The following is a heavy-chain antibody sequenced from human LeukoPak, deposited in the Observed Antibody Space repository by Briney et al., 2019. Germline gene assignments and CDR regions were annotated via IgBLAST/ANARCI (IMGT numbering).Heavy chain of an antibody. D-gene: IGHD3-22*01. Sequence: PGGSLRLSCEASGFTFSNYAMSWIRQAPGKGLEWVSAVSGSGGSTFYADSVKGRFTISRDTSENTLYLQMNSLRVEDTAVYYCAKSRARREGSSGSIDYWGQGTLVTVSS. V-gene: IGHV3-23*01. CDR3: AKSRARREGSSGSIDY. CDR1: GFTFSNYA. CDR2: VSGSGGST. J-gene: IGHJ4*02.